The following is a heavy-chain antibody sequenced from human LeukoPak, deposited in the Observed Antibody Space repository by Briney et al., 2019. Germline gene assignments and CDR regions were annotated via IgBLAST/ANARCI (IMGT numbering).Heavy chain of an antibody. Sequence: SVKVSCKASGFTFTSSAVQWVRQARGQRLEWIGWIVVGSGNTNYAQKFQERVTITRDMSTSTAYVELSSLRSEDTAVYYCARGNSYGTYFDYWGQGTLVTVSS. CDR2: IVVGSGNT. D-gene: IGHD5-18*01. V-gene: IGHV1-58*01. CDR3: ARGNSYGTYFDY. J-gene: IGHJ4*02. CDR1: GFTFTSSA.